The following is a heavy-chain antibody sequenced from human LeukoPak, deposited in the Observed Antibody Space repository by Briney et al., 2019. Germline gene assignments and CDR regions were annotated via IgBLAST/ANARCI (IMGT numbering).Heavy chain of an antibody. V-gene: IGHV3-23*01. Sequence: GGSLRLSCAASGFTFSSYAMSWVRQAPGKGLEWVSAISGSGGSTYYADSVKGRFTISRDNSKNTLYLQMNSLRAEDTAVYYCAKDLYDDFWSSYSDDAFDIWGQGTMVTVSS. CDR2: ISGSGGST. J-gene: IGHJ3*02. CDR3: AKDLYDDFWSSYSDDAFDI. D-gene: IGHD3-3*01. CDR1: GFTFSSYA.